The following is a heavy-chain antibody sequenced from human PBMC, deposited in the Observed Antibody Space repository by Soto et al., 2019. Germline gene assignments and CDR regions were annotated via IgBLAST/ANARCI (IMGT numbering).Heavy chain of an antibody. CDR2: INSDGSKT. Sequence: GGSPRLSCAGSGFTFSSYLMHWVRQAPGKGLVWVSCINSDGSKTNYADSVKGRFTISRDNAKNTLYLQVNSLRAEDTAVYYCARGAYYDFWSGYYVLDYWGQGTLVTVSS. J-gene: IGHJ4*02. D-gene: IGHD3-3*01. CDR3: ARGAYYDFWSGYYVLDY. V-gene: IGHV3-74*01. CDR1: GFTFSSYL.